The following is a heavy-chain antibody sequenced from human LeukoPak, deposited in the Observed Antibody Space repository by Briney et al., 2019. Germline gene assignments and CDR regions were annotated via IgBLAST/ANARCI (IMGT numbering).Heavy chain of an antibody. J-gene: IGHJ6*02. D-gene: IGHD3-10*01. CDR2: ISDIGSI. CDR1: GGSISSYC. CDR3: ARGYGSGSYYYYYGMDV. Sequence: SETLSLTCTVSGGSISSYCWSWIRQPPGKGLEWIAYISDIGSINYNPSLKSRVTISVDTSKNQFSLKLSSVTAADTAVYYCARGYGSGSYYYYYGMDVWGQGTTVNVSS. V-gene: IGHV4-59*08.